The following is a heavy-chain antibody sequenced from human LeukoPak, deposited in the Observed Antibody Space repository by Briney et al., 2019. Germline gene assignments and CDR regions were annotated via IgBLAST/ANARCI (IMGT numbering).Heavy chain of an antibody. V-gene: IGHV3-74*01. CDR1: GFTFTSYW. D-gene: IGHD4-17*01. CDR2: VNGDGSST. Sequence: GRSLRLSCAASGFTFTSYWMRWVRQAPGKGLVWVSRVNGDGSSTTYADSVNGRFTISRDNAKNTLYLQMSSLRAEDTAVYYCARPQHGDLYAFDIWGQGTMVTVSS. CDR3: ARPQHGDLYAFDI. J-gene: IGHJ3*02.